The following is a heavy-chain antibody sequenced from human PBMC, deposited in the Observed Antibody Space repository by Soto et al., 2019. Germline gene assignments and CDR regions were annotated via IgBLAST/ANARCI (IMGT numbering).Heavy chain of an antibody. V-gene: IGHV2-5*02. J-gene: IGHJ4*02. CDR2: IYWDDDK. CDR3: AHRVHYSDNWNSAYFAY. CDR1: GFSLSTSGVG. D-gene: IGHD1-1*01. Sequence: SGPTLVNPTQTLTLTCTFSGFSLSTSGVGVGWIRQPPGKALEWLVIIYWDDDKRYSPSLKSRLTVTKDTSKNQVVPTMTNMDPVDTATYYCAHRVHYSDNWNSAYFAYWGQGTLVTVSS.